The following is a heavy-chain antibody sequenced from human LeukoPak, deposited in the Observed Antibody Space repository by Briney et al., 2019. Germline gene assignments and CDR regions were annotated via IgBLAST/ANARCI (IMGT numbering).Heavy chain of an antibody. CDR2: IYYSGST. CDR1: GGSISSYY. CDR3: ARGSYYDSSGYYWGAFDI. J-gene: IGHJ3*02. D-gene: IGHD3-22*01. V-gene: IGHV4-59*01. Sequence: SESLSLTCTVSGGSISSYYWSWIRQPPGKGLEWIGYIYYSGSTNNNPSLKSRVNISVDTSKNQFSLKLSSVTAADTAVYYCARGSYYDSSGYYWGAFDIWGQGTMVTVSS.